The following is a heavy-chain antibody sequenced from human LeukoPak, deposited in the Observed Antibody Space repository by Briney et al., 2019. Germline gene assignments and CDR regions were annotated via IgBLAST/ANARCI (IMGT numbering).Heavy chain of an antibody. V-gene: IGHV4-34*01. Sequence: SETLSLTCAVYGGSFSGYYWSWIRQPPGKGLEWIGEINHSGSTNYNPSLKSRVTISVDTSKNQFSLKLSSVTAADTAVYYCARAGSSSLFDYWGQGTLVTVSS. J-gene: IGHJ4*02. D-gene: IGHD6-6*01. CDR2: INHSGST. CDR3: ARAGSSSLFDY. CDR1: GGSFSGYY.